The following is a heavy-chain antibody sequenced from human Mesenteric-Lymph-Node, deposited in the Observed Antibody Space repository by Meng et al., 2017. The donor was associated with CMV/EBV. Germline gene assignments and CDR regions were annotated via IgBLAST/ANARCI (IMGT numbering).Heavy chain of an antibody. J-gene: IGHJ5*02. Sequence: VNGGSFSENYWIWIRQSPGKGLEWIGEINHSGSTNYNSSLKSRVTISVDTSKNQFSLKLSSGTAADTAVYFCARGPPSYLNFNWFDPWGQGALVTVSS. CDR2: INHSGST. CDR3: ARGPPSYLNFNWFDP. V-gene: IGHV4-34*01. D-gene: IGHD2/OR15-2a*01. CDR1: GGSFSENY.